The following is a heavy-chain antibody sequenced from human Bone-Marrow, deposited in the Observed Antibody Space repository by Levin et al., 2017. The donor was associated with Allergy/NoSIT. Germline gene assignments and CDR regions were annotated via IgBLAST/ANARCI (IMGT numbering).Heavy chain of an antibody. J-gene: IGHJ5*02. CDR3: AALPQIVVTEAGMGWNKWFDP. Sequence: SVKVSCKASGFTFSSSAVQWVRQARGQRLEWIGWIVVGSGNTEYAQKFQERVTITRDMSTSTVYMELSSLKSEDTAVYYCAALPQIVVTEAGMGWNKWFDPWGQGTLVTVSS. D-gene: IGHD2-15*01. CDR1: GFTFSSSA. CDR2: IVVGSGNT. V-gene: IGHV1-58*01.